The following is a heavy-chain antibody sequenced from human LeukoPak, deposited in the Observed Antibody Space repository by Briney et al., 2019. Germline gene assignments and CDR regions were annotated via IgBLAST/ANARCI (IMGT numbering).Heavy chain of an antibody. Sequence: TSETLSLTCTVSGGSLSRYNWSWVRQPAGKGLEWIGRIYTSGSTNYNPSLKSRVTMSVDTSKNQFSLKLSSVTAADTAVYYCARDSSSWAIVFWGQGTLVTVSS. V-gene: IGHV4-4*07. J-gene: IGHJ4*02. CDR2: IYTSGST. CDR3: ARDSSSWAIVF. CDR1: GGSLSRYN. D-gene: IGHD6-13*01.